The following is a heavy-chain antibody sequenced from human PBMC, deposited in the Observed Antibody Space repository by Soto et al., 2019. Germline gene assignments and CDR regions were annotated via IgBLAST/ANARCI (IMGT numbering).Heavy chain of an antibody. CDR3: AKSPPLAAADAQFDD. V-gene: IGHV3-23*01. Sequence: PGGSPRLSCAASRFTFTNYAMSWVRQAPGKGLEWVSTISRSGGTTYYADSVKGRFTISRDSSESTLYLQMNSLRAEDTAVYYCAKSPPLAAADAQFDDWGQGTLVTVSS. CDR2: ISRSGGTT. J-gene: IGHJ4*02. CDR1: RFTFTNYA. D-gene: IGHD6-13*01.